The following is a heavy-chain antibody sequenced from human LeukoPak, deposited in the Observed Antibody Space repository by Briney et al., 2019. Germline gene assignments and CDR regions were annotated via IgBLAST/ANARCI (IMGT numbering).Heavy chain of an antibody. CDR3: ARYFWSGYYPIDF. Sequence: GGSLRLSCAASGFTFSSYWMSWVRQAPGKGLEWVANINQDGSEKYYVDSVRGRFTVSRDNAKNSLYILMNSLRAEDTAVYYCARYFWSGYYPIDFWGQGTLVTVSS. CDR2: INQDGSEK. J-gene: IGHJ4*02. CDR1: GFTFSSYW. V-gene: IGHV3-7*01. D-gene: IGHD3-3*01.